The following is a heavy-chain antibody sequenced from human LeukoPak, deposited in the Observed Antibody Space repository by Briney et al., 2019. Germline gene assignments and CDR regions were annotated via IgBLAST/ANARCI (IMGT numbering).Heavy chain of an antibody. CDR2: ISGSGGGT. V-gene: IGHV3-23*01. J-gene: IGHJ2*01. CDR1: GFTFCSYA. D-gene: IGHD4-17*01. Sequence: PGGSLRLSCAASGFTFCSYAMNWVRQAPGKGLEWVLAISGSGGGTYYADSVKGRFTISRDISKNTLYLQMNSLRAEDTAVYYCAKGAYGDYDYSYWYFDLWGRGTLVTVSS. CDR3: AKGAYGDYDYSYWYFDL.